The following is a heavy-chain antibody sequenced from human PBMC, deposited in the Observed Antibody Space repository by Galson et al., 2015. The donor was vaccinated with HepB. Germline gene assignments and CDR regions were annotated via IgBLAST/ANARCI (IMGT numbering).Heavy chain of an antibody. D-gene: IGHD2/OR15-2a*01. V-gene: IGHV3-30*03. CDR2: ISYDGSDK. Sequence: SLRLSCAASGFTFSSYGIHWVRQAPGKGLEWVAVISYDGSDKYYADSVKGRFTISRDNSKNTLYLQMNSLRAEDTAVYFCARDFGCKSGRIDYWGPGTLGSVPS. CDR3: ARDFGCKSGRIDY. CDR1: GFTFSSYG. J-gene: IGHJ4*02.